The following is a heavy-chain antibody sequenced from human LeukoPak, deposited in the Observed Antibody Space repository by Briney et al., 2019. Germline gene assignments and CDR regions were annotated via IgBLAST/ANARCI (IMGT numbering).Heavy chain of an antibody. D-gene: IGHD4-23*01. CDR3: ARLDGNADY. J-gene: IGHJ4*02. CDR1: GYRFTTYW. Sequence: GESLKISCKGSGYRFTTYWIGWVRQMPGKGLEWMGIIYPSDSDTRYSPSFQGQATISADTSISTAYLQWNSLKASDTAMYYCARLDGNADYWGQGNLVTVSS. V-gene: IGHV5-51*01. CDR2: IYPSDSDT.